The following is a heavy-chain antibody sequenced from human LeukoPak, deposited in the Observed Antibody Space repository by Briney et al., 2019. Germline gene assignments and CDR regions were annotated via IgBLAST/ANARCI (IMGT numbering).Heavy chain of an antibody. CDR3: ARGLWFIPDY. V-gene: IGHV4-34*01. J-gene: IGHJ4*02. D-gene: IGHD3-9*01. Sequence: PSETPSLTCAVYGGSFSGYYWSWIRQPPGKGLEWIGKINHSGSTNYNPSLKSRVTTSVDTSKNQFSLKLSSVTAADTAVYYCARGLWFIPDYWGQGTLVTVSS. CDR2: INHSGST. CDR1: GGSFSGYY.